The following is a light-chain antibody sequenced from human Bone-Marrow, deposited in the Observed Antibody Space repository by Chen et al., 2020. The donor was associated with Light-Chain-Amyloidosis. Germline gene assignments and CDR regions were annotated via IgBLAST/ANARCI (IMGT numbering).Light chain of an antibody. J-gene: IGKJ1*01. CDR1: QSIRGN. CDR3: QQYNSWPLT. V-gene: IGKV3-15*01. Sequence: VMTQSPVALSVSPGDTATLSCRASQSIRGNLAWYQPRPGQAPRRLIYGASARATGIPARFSGSGFETDFTLTISTIQSEDFAVYYCQQYNSWPLTFGQGTRVDIK. CDR2: GAS.